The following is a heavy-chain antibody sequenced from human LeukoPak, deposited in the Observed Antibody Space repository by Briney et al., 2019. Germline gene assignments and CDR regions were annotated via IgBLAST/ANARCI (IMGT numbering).Heavy chain of an antibody. D-gene: IGHD3-10*01. V-gene: IGHV3-30*04. J-gene: IGHJ4*02. CDR1: GFTFSSYA. Sequence: PGGSLRLSCAASGFTFSSYAMHWVRQAPGKGLEWVAVISYDGSNKYYADSVKGRFTISRDNSKNTLYLQMNSLRAEHTAVYYCASSRSGSYFLFDYWGQGTLVTVSS. CDR2: ISYDGSNK. CDR3: ASSRSGSYFLFDY.